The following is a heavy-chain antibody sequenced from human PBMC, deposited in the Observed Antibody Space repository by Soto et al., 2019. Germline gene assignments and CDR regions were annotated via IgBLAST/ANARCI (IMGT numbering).Heavy chain of an antibody. CDR2: IYSGGST. V-gene: IGHV3-53*04. J-gene: IGHJ2*01. CDR3: GRGYIDYKNFYYFDL. CDR1: GFTVSSNY. Sequence: EVQLVESGGDLVKPGGSLRLSCAASGFTVSSNYMNWVRQAPGKGLEWVSVIYSGGSTFYTDSVKGRFTISRNNTQNTVYLQMNSLRAEDTAVYYCGRGYIDYKNFYYFDLWGRGTLVSVSS. D-gene: IGHD3-9*01.